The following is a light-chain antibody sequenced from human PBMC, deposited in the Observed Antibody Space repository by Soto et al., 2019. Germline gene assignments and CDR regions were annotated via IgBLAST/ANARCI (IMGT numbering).Light chain of an antibody. CDR2: DAY. J-gene: IGKJ4*01. Sequence: EIVLTQSPATLSLSPGERATLSCRASQSVSSYLAWYQQKPGQAPRLLIYDAYNRATGIPARFSGSGSGTDFTLTISSREPEDCAVYYCQQRSNWPRLTFGGGTKVELK. CDR1: QSVSSY. V-gene: IGKV3-11*01. CDR3: QQRSNWPRLT.